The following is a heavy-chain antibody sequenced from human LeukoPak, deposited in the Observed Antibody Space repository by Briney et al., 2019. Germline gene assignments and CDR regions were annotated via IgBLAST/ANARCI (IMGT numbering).Heavy chain of an antibody. J-gene: IGHJ4*02. V-gene: IGHV4-34*01. D-gene: IGHD1-14*01. Sequence: SETLSLTCAVYGGSFSGNYWTWIRQPPGKGLEWLGEINYNGSTSYNPSLKGRVTISVDTSKNQFSLKLSSVTAADTAVYYCARAPGFGIYYFDYWGQGTLVTVSS. CDR3: ARAPGFGIYYFDY. CDR2: INYNGST. CDR1: GGSFSGNY.